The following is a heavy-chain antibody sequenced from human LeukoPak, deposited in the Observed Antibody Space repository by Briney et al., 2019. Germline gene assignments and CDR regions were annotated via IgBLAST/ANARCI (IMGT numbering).Heavy chain of an antibody. CDR1: GFTFSSYG. Sequence: GGSLRLSCAASGFTFSSYGMHLVRQAPGKGLEWVAVIWYDGSNKYYADSVKGRFTISRDNSKNTLYLQMNSLRAEDTAVYYCAKALRYSDYWGQGTLVTVSS. D-gene: IGHD3-9*01. CDR2: IWYDGSNK. CDR3: AKALRYSDY. J-gene: IGHJ4*02. V-gene: IGHV3-33*06.